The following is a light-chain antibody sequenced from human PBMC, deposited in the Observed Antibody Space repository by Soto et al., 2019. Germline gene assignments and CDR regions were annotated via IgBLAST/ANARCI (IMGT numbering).Light chain of an antibody. CDR3: HQYHSTPQT. V-gene: IGKV3-11*01. J-gene: IGKJ1*01. Sequence: EIVLTQSPATLSLSPGERATLSCRASQSVSSYLAWYQQKPGQAPRLLIYDASNRATGIPARFSGSGSGTDFTLTISSLQAEDVAVYYCHQYHSTPQTFGQGTKVDIK. CDR2: DAS. CDR1: QSVSSY.